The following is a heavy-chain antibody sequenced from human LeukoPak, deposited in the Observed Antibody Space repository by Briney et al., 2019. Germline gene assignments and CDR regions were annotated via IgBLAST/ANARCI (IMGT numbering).Heavy chain of an antibody. J-gene: IGHJ4*02. CDR2: INPSGGST. CDR3: ARATNTPYYLGIPDY. CDR1: GYTFTSYY. V-gene: IGHV1-46*01. Sequence: APVKVSCKASGYTFTSYYMHWVRQAPGQGLEWMGIINPSGGSTSYAQKFQGRVTMTRDTSTSTVYMELSSLRSEDTAVYYCARATNTPYYLGIPDYWGQGTLVTVSS. D-gene: IGHD3-10*01.